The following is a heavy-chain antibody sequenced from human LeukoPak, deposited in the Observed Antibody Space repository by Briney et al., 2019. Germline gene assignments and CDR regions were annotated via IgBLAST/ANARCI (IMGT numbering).Heavy chain of an antibody. V-gene: IGHV3-48*01. Sequence: PGGSLRLSCTSSALTLSFYSINWVRQAPGKGLEWISHITVDLSIIDYADSVRGRFTISRDKAKNALYLQMNSLRAEDTAVYYCVRDKDWAFDYWGQGTLISVSS. D-gene: IGHD3-9*01. CDR1: ALTLSFYS. CDR3: VRDKDWAFDY. J-gene: IGHJ4*02. CDR2: ITVDLSII.